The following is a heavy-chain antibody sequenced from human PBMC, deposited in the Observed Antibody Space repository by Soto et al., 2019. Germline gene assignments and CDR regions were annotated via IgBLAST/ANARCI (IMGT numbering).Heavy chain of an antibody. J-gene: IGHJ6*02. CDR1: RVAFSKFI. V-gene: IGHV1-69*01. CDR3: AKVRYSSPMGYYYGMDV. CDR2: IIPIFGTA. Sequence: QAQLEQSGGEVKKPGSSVKVSCKASRVAFSKFIVTWVRQAPGLGLEWVGGIIPIFGTANYAQKFQGRVTITADESTSTTYREVNNLRSEDTGVYYCAKVRYSSPMGYYYGMDVGGQGTTVTVSS. D-gene: IGHD6-19*01.